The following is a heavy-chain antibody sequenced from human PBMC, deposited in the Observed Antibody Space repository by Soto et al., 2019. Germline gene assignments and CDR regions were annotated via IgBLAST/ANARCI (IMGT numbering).Heavy chain of an antibody. J-gene: IGHJ4*02. Sequence: GGAPRLSCAAPGFTPRSYCMHWVRPAPGKGLEWVAVISYDGSNKYYADSVKGRFTISRDNSKNTLYLQMNTLGAEDTAVYYCARDGIGGTVFRGYLDYWGRGTVVTVSS. CDR2: ISYDGSNK. V-gene: IGHV3-30*03. CDR3: ARDGIGGTVFRGYLDY. D-gene: IGHD1-7*01. CDR1: GFTPRSYC.